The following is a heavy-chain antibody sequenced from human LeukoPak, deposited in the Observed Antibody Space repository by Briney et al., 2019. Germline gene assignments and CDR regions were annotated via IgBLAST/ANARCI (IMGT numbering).Heavy chain of an antibody. J-gene: IGHJ4*02. CDR1: GFTFSNYS. V-gene: IGHV3-21*01. Sequence: PGGSLRLSCAASGFTFSNYSMNWVRQAPGKGLEWVSSISRSSSYIYYADPVKGRFTISRDNAKNSLYLQMNSLRAEDTAVYYCARDLAVRPDIVVVPAAIPPGYWGQGTLVTVSS. D-gene: IGHD2-2*02. CDR2: ISRSSSYI. CDR3: ARDLAVRPDIVVVPAAIPPGY.